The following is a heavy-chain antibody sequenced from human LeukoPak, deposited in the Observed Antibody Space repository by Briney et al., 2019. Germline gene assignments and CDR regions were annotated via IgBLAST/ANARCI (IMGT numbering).Heavy chain of an antibody. CDR2: IYYSGST. V-gene: IGHV4-39*07. Sequence: SETLSLTCTVSGGSISSSSYYWGWIRQPPGKGLEWIGSIYYSGSTYYNPSLKSRVTISVDTSKNQFSLKLSSVTAADTAVYYCARALEYSSSWYYYYYMDVWGKGTTVTVSS. CDR3: ARALEYSSSWYYYYYMDV. CDR1: GGSISSSSYY. J-gene: IGHJ6*03. D-gene: IGHD6-13*01.